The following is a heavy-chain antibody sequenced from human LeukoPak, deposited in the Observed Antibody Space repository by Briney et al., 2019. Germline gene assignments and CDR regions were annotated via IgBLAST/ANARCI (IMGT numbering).Heavy chain of an antibody. CDR3: AKPHFDD. V-gene: IGHV3-7*01. CDR2: IKQDGSEK. CDR1: GFTFITYW. Sequence: QTGGSLRLSCAASGFTFITYWMSWVRQAPGKGLEWVANIKQDGSEKYYVDSVKGRFTISRDNAKNSLYLQMNSLRAEDTAVYYCAKPHFDDWGQGTLVTVSS. J-gene: IGHJ4*02.